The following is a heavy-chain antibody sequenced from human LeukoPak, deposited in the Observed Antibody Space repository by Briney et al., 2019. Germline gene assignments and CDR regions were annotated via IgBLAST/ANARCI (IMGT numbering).Heavy chain of an antibody. CDR2: IYYSGST. CDR3: ARGMQRGDIVVVPAAMGFGAFDI. J-gene: IGHJ3*02. V-gene: IGHV4-59*01. CDR1: GGSISSYY. Sequence: SETLSLTCTVSGGSISSYYWSWIRQPPGKGLEWIGYIYYSGSTTYNPSLKSRVTISVDTSKNQFSLKLSSVTAADTAVYYCARGMQRGDIVVVPAAMGFGAFDIWGQGTMVTVSS. D-gene: IGHD2-2*01.